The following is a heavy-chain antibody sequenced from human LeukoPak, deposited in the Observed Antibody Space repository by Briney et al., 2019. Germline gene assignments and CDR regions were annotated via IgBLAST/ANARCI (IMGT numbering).Heavy chain of an antibody. CDR2: IMPMFGKA. CDR3: ARDGGYCSGGSCYGGWFDP. CDR1: GGTFSSYD. Sequence: SVKVSCKASGGTFSSYDISWVRQAPGQGLEWMGGIMPMFGKANYAQKFQGRVTTTADKATSTAYMELRSLRSDDTAVYYCARDGGYCSGGSCYGGWFDPWGQGTLVTVSS. J-gene: IGHJ5*02. D-gene: IGHD2-15*01. V-gene: IGHV1-69*06.